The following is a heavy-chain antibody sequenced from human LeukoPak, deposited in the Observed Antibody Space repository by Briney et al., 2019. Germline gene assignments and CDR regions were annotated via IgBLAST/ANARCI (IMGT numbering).Heavy chain of an antibody. V-gene: IGHV3-23*01. CDR2: ISGSGGST. CDR3: AKALSASQLPPSNWFDP. CDR1: GFTFSSYA. Sequence: GGSLRLSRAASGFTFSSYAMSWVRQAPGQGLEWVSAISGSGGSTYYADSVKGRFTISRDNSKNTLYLQMNSLRAEDTAVYYCAKALSASQLPPSNWFDPWGQGTLVTVSS. J-gene: IGHJ5*02. D-gene: IGHD2-2*01.